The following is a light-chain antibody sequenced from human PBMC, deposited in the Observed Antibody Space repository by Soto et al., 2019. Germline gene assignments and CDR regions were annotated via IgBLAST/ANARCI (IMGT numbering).Light chain of an antibody. CDR2: GAS. J-gene: IGKJ1*01. V-gene: IGKV3-20*01. CDR1: QSVSSSY. CDR3: QQYGSSPQT. Sequence: EIVLTQSPGTLSLSPGERATLSCMASQSVSSSYLAWYQQKPGQAPRLLIYGASSRATGIPDRFSGSGSGTEFTLTISRLEPEDFAVSYCQQYGSSPQTFGQGTKVDIK.